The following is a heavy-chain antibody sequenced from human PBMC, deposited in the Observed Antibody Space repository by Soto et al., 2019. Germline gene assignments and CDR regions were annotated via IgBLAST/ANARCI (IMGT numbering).Heavy chain of an antibody. CDR3: AKEPGAYDYVWGSYRYFIY. D-gene: IGHD3-16*02. CDR1: GFTFSSYA. V-gene: IGHV3-23*01. Sequence: GGSLRLSCAASGFTFSSYAMSWVRQAPGKGLEWVSAISGSGGSTYYADSVKGRFTISRDNSKSTLYLQMNSLRAEDTAVYYCAKEPGAYDYVWGSYRYFIYWGQGTLVTVSS. J-gene: IGHJ4*02. CDR2: ISGSGGST.